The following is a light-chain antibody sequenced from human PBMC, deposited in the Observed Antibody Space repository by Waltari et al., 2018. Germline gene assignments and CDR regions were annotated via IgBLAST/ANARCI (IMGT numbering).Light chain of an antibody. V-gene: IGLV8-61*01. CDR1: SGPVSSTSY. Sequence: QTVVTQESSLSVSPGGTVTLTCALSSGPVSSTSYASWYQQSPGQTPRTLVYKGNIRSSGVPDRFSGSILGNKAVLTITGAQADDESDYYCLLYMGSGIWVFGGGTKLTVL. CDR3: LLYMGSGIWV. J-gene: IGLJ3*02. CDR2: KGN.